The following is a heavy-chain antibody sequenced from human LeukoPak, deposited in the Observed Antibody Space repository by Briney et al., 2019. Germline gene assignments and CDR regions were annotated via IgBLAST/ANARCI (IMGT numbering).Heavy chain of an antibody. D-gene: IGHD2-15*01. CDR1: GESLNSYY. Sequence: PSETLSLTCAVYGESLNSYYWSWIRQPPGKGLEWIGEIYESGSTEYNLSLKSRVTISMVPSKQQFSLSLTSVTAADTAVYYCARGAWATRLGSWGLGTPVIVSS. J-gene: IGHJ4*02. CDR3: ARGAWATRLGS. CDR2: IYESGST. V-gene: IGHV4-34*01.